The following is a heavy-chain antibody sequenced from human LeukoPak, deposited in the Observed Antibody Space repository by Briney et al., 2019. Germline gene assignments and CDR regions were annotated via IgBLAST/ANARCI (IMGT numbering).Heavy chain of an antibody. V-gene: IGHV3-23*01. CDR3: AKDARRTFGLSSGLYRGSYYFDY. CDR1: GFTFSSYA. D-gene: IGHD6-19*01. Sequence: GGSLRLSCAASGFTFSSYAMSWVRQAPGKGLEWVSAFSGSGGSTYYADSVKGRFTISKDNSKNTLFLQMNSLRPEDTAGYYCAKDARRTFGLSSGLYRGSYYFDYWGQGTLVTVSS. CDR2: FSGSGGST. J-gene: IGHJ4*02.